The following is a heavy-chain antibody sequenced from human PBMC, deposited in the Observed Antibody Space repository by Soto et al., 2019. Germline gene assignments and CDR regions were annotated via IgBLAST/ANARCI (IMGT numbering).Heavy chain of an antibody. V-gene: IGHV4-39*01. CDR1: GGSISSSSYY. J-gene: IGHJ3*02. CDR2: IYYSGST. CDR3: ARHNDILTGSNDAFDI. Sequence: QLQLQESGPGLVKPSETLSLTCTVSGGSISSSSYYWGWIRQPPGKGLEWIGSIYYSGSTYYNPSLKRRVTISVDTSRNQYSLKLSSVTAADTAVYYCARHNDILTGSNDAFDIWGQGTMVTVSS. D-gene: IGHD3-9*01.